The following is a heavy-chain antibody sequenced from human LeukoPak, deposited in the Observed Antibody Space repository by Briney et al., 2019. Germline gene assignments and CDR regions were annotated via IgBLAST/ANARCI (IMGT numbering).Heavy chain of an antibody. CDR2: INWNGGST. CDR1: GFTFDDYG. J-gene: IGHJ6*03. CDR3: ARDSGQLLYYYYYMDV. Sequence: GGSLRLSCAASGFTFDDYGMSWVRQAPGKGLEWVSGINWNGGSTGYADSVKGRFTISRDNAKNSLYLQMNSLRAEDTALYYCARDSGQLLYYYYYMDVWGKGTTVTVSS. D-gene: IGHD2-2*01. V-gene: IGHV3-20*04.